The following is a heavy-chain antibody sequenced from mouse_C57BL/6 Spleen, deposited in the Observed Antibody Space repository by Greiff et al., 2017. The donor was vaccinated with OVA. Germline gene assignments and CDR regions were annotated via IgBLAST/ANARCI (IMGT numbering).Heavy chain of an antibody. V-gene: IGHV1-52*01. CDR3: ASDSNYDY. Sequence: QVQLQQSGAELVRPGSSVKLSCKASGYTFTSYWMHWVKQRPIQGLEWIGDIDPTDSDTHYNQKFKDKATLTVDKSSSTAYMQLSSLTSEDCAVYYCASDSNYDYWGQGTTLTVSS. CDR2: IDPTDSDT. J-gene: IGHJ2*01. CDR1: GYTFTSYW. D-gene: IGHD2-5*01.